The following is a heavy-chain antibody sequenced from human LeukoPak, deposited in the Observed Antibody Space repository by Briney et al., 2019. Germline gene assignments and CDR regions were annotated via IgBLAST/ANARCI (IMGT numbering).Heavy chain of an antibody. CDR2: MNPNSGNT. V-gene: IGHV1-8*01. CDR3: ARREILTDYYYYYYGMDV. Sequence: ASVKVSCKASGYTFTSYDINWVRQATGQGLEWMGWMNPNSGNTGYAQKFQGRVTMTRNTSISTAYMELSSLRSKETAVYYCARREILTDYYYYYYGMDVWGQGTTVTVSS. CDR1: GYTFTSYD. J-gene: IGHJ6*02. D-gene: IGHD3-9*01.